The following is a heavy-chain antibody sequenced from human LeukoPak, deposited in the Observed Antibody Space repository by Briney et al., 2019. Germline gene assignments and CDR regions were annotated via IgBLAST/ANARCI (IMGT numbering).Heavy chain of an antibody. V-gene: IGHV1-2*02. CDR3: ARDGSYGDHGNWFDP. CDR2: IAPNSGCT. Sequence: ASVPVSCQACGWTFPGYYLQWVRQAPGQGRDWMGWIAPNSGCTNYSRKFQGRVTMIRDTSISTVYMDLNRMRSDDTAVYYCARDGSYGDHGNWFDPWGQGTLVTVSS. J-gene: IGHJ5*02. CDR1: GWTFPGYY. D-gene: IGHD4-17*01.